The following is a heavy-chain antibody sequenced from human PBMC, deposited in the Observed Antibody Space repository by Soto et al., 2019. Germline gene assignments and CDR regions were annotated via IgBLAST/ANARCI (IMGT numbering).Heavy chain of an antibody. D-gene: IGHD6-13*01. CDR3: ERNWISSSWFAFFDY. J-gene: IGHJ4*02. Sequence: PGGSLRLSCTASGFTFSSYSMNWVRQAPGKGLEWVSYISSSSVIYSADSVKGRFTISRDNAKTSLYLQMNSLRDEDTAVYYCERNWISSSWFAFFDYWGQGTLVTVSS. CDR2: ISSSSVI. CDR1: GFTFSSYS. V-gene: IGHV3-48*02.